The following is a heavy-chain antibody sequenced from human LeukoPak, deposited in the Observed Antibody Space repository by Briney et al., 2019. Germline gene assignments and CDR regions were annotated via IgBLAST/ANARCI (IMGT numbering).Heavy chain of an antibody. V-gene: IGHV3-74*01. CDR2: INTDGSSL. J-gene: IGHJ4*02. D-gene: IGHD3-22*01. CDR3: ARRINYYDSSGYYYVRYFDS. Sequence: GGSLRLSCAASGSTFSSYWMYWVRQAPGKGPVWVARINTDGSSLNYADSVKGRFTISRDNAKNTLYLQMNSPGAEDTAVYYCARRINYYDSSGYYYVRYFDSWGQGTLVAVSS. CDR1: GSTFSSYW.